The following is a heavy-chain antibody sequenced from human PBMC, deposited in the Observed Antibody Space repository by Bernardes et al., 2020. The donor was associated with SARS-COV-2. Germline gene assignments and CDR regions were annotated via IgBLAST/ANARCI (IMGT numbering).Heavy chain of an antibody. CDR1: GFSFVKFD. CDR3: AKGSGNNDFQHCDL. Sequence: GGSLRLSCAASGFSFVKFDMHWVRQSPGKGLEWLAVRTSDGRAIYYADSVRGRFSISRDDSTDTVYLQMSTLRAEDSAIYFCAKGSGNNDFQHCDLWGRGTLVTVSS. J-gene: IGHJ5*02. D-gene: IGHD2-15*01. CDR2: RTSDGRAI. V-gene: IGHV3-30*18.